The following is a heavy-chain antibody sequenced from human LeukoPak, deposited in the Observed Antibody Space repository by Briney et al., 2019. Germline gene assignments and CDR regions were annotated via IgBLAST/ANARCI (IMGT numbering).Heavy chain of an antibody. Sequence: PSETLSLTCTVSGGSISSGGYYWSWIRQHPGKGLECIGYIYYSGSTYYNPSLKSRVTISVDTSKNQFSLKLSSVTAADTAVYYCARVRRYNWNYRANWFDPWGQGTLVTVSS. D-gene: IGHD1-7*01. CDR1: GGSISSGGYY. CDR3: ARVRRYNWNYRANWFDP. V-gene: IGHV4-31*03. J-gene: IGHJ5*02. CDR2: IYYSGST.